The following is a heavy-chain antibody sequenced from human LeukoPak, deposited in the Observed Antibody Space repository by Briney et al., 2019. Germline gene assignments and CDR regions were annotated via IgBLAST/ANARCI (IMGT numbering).Heavy chain of an antibody. D-gene: IGHD5-12*01. CDR2: IIPIFGTA. CDR1: GGTFSSYA. V-gene: IGHV1-69*06. CDR3: ARGLRGYSGYDQRTRNDY. J-gene: IGHJ4*02. Sequence: ASVKVSCKASGGTFSSYAISWVRQAPGQGLEWVGGIIPIFGTANYAQKFQGRVTITADKSTSTAFMELSSLRSEDTAVYYCARGLRGYSGYDQRTRNDYWGQGTLVTVSS.